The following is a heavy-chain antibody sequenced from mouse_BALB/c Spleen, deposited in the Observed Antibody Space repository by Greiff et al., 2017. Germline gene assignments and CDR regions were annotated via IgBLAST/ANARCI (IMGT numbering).Heavy chain of an antibody. CDR3: ARRYCGSSYAFLFDY. CDR1: GYSFTSYW. CDR2: IQPSDSET. Sequence: QVQLQQPGAELVRPGASVKLSCKASGYSFTSYWMNWVKQRPGQGLEWIGMIQPSDSETRLNQKFKDKATLTADKSSSTAYMQLSSPTSEDSAVYYCARRYCGSSYAFLFDYWGQGTTLTVSA. J-gene: IGHJ2*01. V-gene: IGHV1-61*01. D-gene: IGHD1-1*01.